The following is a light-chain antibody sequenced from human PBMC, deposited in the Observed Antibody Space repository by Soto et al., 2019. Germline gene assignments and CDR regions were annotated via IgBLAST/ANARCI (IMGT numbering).Light chain of an antibody. CDR2: DIS. CDR3: QQYNNWPS. CDR1: QTVSRN. J-gene: IGKJ5*01. Sequence: EVVMTQSPATLSVSPGERATLSCRASQTVSRNLAWYQQRPGQAPRLLIYDISNRATGVRARFSGSGSETEFTLTIRSLQSEDFVGYFCQQYNNWPSFGQGTRLEI. V-gene: IGKV3-15*01.